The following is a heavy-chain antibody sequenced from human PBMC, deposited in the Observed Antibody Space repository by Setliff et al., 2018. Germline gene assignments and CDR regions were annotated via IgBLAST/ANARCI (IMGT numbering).Heavy chain of an antibody. Sequence: ASVKVSCKASGYTFTNYGISWVRQAPGQGLEWMGYIKSYNGDTYFARNLQGRLSMTTDASSSTAYMELTSLRSDDTAMYYCARDGVYYAMDVWGQGTTVTVSS. J-gene: IGHJ6*02. V-gene: IGHV1-18*01. CDR1: GYTFTNYG. CDR3: ARDGVYYAMDV. CDR2: IKSYNGDT.